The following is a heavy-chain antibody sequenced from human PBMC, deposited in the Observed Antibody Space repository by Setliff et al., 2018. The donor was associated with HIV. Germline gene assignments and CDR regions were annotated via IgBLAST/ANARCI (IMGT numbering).Heavy chain of an antibody. J-gene: IGHJ4*02. CDR3: ARSPIRYCSGGSCYSGFDY. CDR2: IYPGDSDT. Sequence: PGASLTLSCKGSGYSFTSYWIGWVRQMPGKGLEWMGIIYPGDSDTRYSPSFQGQVTISADKSISTAYLQWSSLKASDTAMYYCARSPIRYCSGGSCYSGFDYWGQGTLVTVSS. V-gene: IGHV5-51*01. CDR1: GYSFTSYW. D-gene: IGHD2-15*01.